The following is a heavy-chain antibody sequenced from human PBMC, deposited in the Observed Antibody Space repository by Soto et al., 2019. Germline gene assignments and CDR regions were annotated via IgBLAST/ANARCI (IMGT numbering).Heavy chain of an antibody. J-gene: IGHJ4*02. CDR2: ISSSSSTI. D-gene: IGHD2-2*01. V-gene: IGHV3-48*01. CDR3: AREDCSSTSCPFDY. CDR1: GFTFSSYS. Sequence: GGSLRLSCAASGFTFSSYSMNWVRQAPGKGLEWVSYISSSSSTIYYADSVKGRFTISRNNAKNSLYLQMNSLRAEDTAVYYCAREDCSSTSCPFDYGGQGTLVTVSS.